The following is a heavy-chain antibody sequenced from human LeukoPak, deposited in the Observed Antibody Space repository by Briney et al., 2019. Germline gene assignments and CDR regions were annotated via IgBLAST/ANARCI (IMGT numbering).Heavy chain of an antibody. V-gene: IGHV4-4*07. CDR2: IDNSGST. J-gene: IGHJ6*03. Sequence: SETLSLTCTVSGGSISSYYWSWIRQPAGKGLEWIGRIDNSGSTNYNPSLKSRVTISVDKSKNQFSLKVSSVTAADTAVYYCARVAPSGYYYMDIWGKGTTVTVSS. D-gene: IGHD6-25*01. CDR3: ARVAPSGYYYMDI. CDR1: GGSISSYY.